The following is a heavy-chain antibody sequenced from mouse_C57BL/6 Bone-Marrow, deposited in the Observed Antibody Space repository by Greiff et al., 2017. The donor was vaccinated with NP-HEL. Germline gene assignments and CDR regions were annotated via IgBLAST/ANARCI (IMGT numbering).Heavy chain of an antibody. D-gene: IGHD2-4*01. V-gene: IGHV1-54*01. J-gene: IGHJ3*01. CDR1: GYAFTNYL. CDR3: ARGVIYYDYAWFAY. CDR2: INPGSGGT. Sequence: VKLVESGAELVRPGTSVKVSCKASGYAFTNYLIEWVKQRHGQGLEWIGVINPGSGGTNYNEKFKGKATLTADKSSSTAYMQLSSLTSEDSSIYFCARGVIYYDYAWFAYWGQGTLVTVSA.